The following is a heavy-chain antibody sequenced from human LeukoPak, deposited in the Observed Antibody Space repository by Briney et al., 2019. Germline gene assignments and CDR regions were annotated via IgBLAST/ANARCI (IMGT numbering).Heavy chain of an antibody. V-gene: IGHV4-59*01. CDR3: ARERWGNTVSSYCYMDV. J-gene: IGHJ6*03. Sequence: PSETLSLTCTVSGGSISSYYWSWIRQPPGKGLEWIGYIYYSGSTNYNPSLKSRVTISVDTSKNQFSLKLSSVTAADTAVYYCARERWGNTVSSYCYMDVWGKGTTVTVSS. CDR2: IYYSGST. D-gene: IGHD3-16*01. CDR1: GGSISSYY.